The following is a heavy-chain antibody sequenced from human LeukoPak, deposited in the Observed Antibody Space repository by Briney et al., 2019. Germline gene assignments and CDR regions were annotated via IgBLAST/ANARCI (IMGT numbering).Heavy chain of an antibody. CDR2: INWNGGST. V-gene: IGHV3-20*04. D-gene: IGHD1/OR15-1a*01. CDR3: ARDRTATTRYWFDP. Sequence: GGSLRLSCAASGFTFDDYGMSWVRQAPGKGLEWVSGINWNGGSTGYADSVKGRFTISRDNAKNSPYLQMNSLRAEDTALYYCARDRTATTRYWFDPWGQGTLVTVSS. J-gene: IGHJ5*02. CDR1: GFTFDDYG.